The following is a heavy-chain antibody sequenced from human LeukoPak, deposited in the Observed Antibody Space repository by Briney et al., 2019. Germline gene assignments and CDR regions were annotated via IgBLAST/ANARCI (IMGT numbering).Heavy chain of an antibody. Sequence: SETLSPTCTVSGGSITTSSYYWGWIRQPPGKGLEWIGIIYYSGSTYYNPSLKGRVTISVDTSKNQFSLKLSSVTAAYTAVYYCARAFRARYFDFWGRGTLVTVSS. D-gene: IGHD2/OR15-2a*01. CDR2: IYYSGST. CDR1: GGSITTSSYY. CDR3: ARAFRARYFDF. J-gene: IGHJ2*01. V-gene: IGHV4-39*01.